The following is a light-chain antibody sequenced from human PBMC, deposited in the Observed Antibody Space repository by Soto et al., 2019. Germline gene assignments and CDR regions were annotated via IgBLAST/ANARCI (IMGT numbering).Light chain of an antibody. CDR3: SSYTTSNTRQIV. CDR1: SSEVGGYNY. CDR2: DVS. V-gene: IGLV2-14*03. J-gene: IGLJ1*01. Sequence: QSVLTQPRSVSGSPGRSVNISCTGTSSEVGGYNYVSWYQHHPGKAPKLIIYDVSNRPSGVSNPFSGSESGNTASLTISGLQPEDEADYYCSSYTTSNTRQIVFGTGTKVTVL.